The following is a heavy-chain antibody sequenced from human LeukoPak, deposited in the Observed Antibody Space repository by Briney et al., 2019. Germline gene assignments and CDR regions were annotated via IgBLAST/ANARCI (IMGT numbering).Heavy chain of an antibody. V-gene: IGHV3-23*01. D-gene: IGHD1-1*01. CDR1: GFTFSSYA. CDR3: ARGGVTGTGSLFDH. J-gene: IGHJ4*02. Sequence: GGSLRLSCAASGFTFSSYAMSWVRQAPGQGLEWVSGIYAGGGTTYYADSVKGRFTISRDDSKNTLYLQMNGLRAEDMAVYYCARGGVTGTGSLFDHWGQGTLVTVSS. CDR2: IYAGGGTT.